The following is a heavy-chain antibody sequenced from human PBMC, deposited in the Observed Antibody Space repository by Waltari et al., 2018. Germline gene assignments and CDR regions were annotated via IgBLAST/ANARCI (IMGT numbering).Heavy chain of an antibody. V-gene: IGHV4-38-2*02. CDR1: GYSISNGFY. Sequence: QVQLQESGPGLVKSSETLSLTCTVPGYSISNGFYWGWIRQPPGKGLEWLGSIYHSGNTHYNPSLRGRITMSIDTSMNQFSLKLTSVTAADTAVYYCAPYSNAEGDFDVWGRGTLVTVSS. CDR2: IYHSGNT. J-gene: IGHJ3*01. CDR3: APYSNAEGDFDV. D-gene: IGHD6-13*01.